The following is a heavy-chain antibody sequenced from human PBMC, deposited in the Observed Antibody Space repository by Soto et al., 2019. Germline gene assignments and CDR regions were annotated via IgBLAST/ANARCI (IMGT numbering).Heavy chain of an antibody. J-gene: IGHJ5*02. Sequence: QVQLQESGPGLVKPSQTLSLTCTVSGGSISSGGYYCSWIRQHPGKGLEWIGYIYYSGSTYYNPFFKSLVTISVDTSKDQFSLKLSSVTAADTAVYYCARTKPLYGDYVSSECFDPWGQGTLVTVSS. V-gene: IGHV4-31*01. CDR1: GGSISSGGYY. CDR2: IYYSGST. D-gene: IGHD4-17*01. CDR3: ARTKPLYGDYVSSECFDP.